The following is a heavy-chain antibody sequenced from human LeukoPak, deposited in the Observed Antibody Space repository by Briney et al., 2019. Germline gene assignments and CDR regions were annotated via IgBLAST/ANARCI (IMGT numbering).Heavy chain of an antibody. Sequence: GGSLRLSCAASGITFDHYAMHWVRQAPGKGLEWVSGITWNSDAIGYADSVKGRFTISRDNAKNSLYLQMNTLTVEDTAVYYCARGGRPGIAAAGTLTYWGQGTLVTVSS. CDR2: ITWNSDAI. V-gene: IGHV3-9*01. CDR1: GITFDHYA. J-gene: IGHJ4*02. CDR3: ARGGRPGIAAAGTLTY. D-gene: IGHD6-13*01.